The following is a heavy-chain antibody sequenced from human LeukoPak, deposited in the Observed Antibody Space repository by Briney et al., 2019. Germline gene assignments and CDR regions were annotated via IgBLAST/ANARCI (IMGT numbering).Heavy chain of an antibody. Sequence: GGSLRLSGAASGFTYSSYAMSWVRQAPGKGLEWVSAISGSGGSTYYADSVKGRFTISRDNSKNTLYLQMNSLRAEDTAVYYCARDGPSPDAFDIWGQGTMVTVSS. CDR3: ARDGPSPDAFDI. CDR1: GFTYSSYA. J-gene: IGHJ3*02. CDR2: ISGSGGST. V-gene: IGHV3-23*01.